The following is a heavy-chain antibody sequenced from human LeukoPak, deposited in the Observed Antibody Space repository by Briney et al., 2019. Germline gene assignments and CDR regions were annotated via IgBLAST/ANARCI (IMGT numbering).Heavy chain of an antibody. J-gene: IGHJ1*01. Sequence: SETLSLTCAVYGGSFSSYYWGWIRQPPGKGLEWIGDIYYRGSTYYNPSLKSRVSISIDTSNNQFSLTLNSVTAADTALYFCARRRYYDSTGYLDWGQGTLVTVSS. CDR2: IYYRGST. CDR1: GGSFSSYY. V-gene: IGHV4-59*08. D-gene: IGHD3-22*01. CDR3: ARRRYYDSTGYLD.